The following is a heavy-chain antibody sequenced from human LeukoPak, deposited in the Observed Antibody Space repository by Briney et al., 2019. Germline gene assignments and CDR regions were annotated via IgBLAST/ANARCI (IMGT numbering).Heavy chain of an antibody. V-gene: IGHV4-31*03. J-gene: IGHJ5*02. Sequence: SETLSLTCTVSGGSISSGGYYWSWIRQHPGKGLEWIGYIYYSGSTYYNPSLKSRVTISVDTSKNQFSLKLSSVTAEDTAMYYCARVNFREYRGYTWFEPWGQGTLVTVSS. CDR1: GGSISSGGYY. D-gene: IGHD2/OR15-2a*01. CDR3: ARVNFREYRGYTWFEP. CDR2: IYYSGST.